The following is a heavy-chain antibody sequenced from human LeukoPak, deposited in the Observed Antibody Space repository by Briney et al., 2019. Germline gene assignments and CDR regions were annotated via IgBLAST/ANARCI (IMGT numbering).Heavy chain of an antibody. V-gene: IGHV4-34*01. CDR2: INHSGST. CDR1: GVSFSGYY. D-gene: IGHD2-15*01. CDR3: ARDQVVVVAAIYYYYYGMDV. J-gene: IGHJ6*02. Sequence: ASETLSLTCAVYGVSFSGYYWSWIRQPPGKGLEWIGEINHSGSTNCNPSLKSRVTISVDTSKNQFSLKLSSVTAADTAVYYCARDQVVVVAAIYYYYYGMDVWGQGTTVTASS.